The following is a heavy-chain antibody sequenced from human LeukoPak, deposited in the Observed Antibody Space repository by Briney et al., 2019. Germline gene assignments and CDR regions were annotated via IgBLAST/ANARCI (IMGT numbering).Heavy chain of an antibody. Sequence: PGGSLRLSCAASGFTFSSNGMHWVRQAPGKGLEWVAVIWYDGSNKYYADSVKGRFTISRDNSKNTLYLQMNSLKTEDTAVYYCSTVDGSTGPHFDYWGQGTLVTVSS. CDR2: IWYDGSNK. J-gene: IGHJ4*02. D-gene: IGHD3-22*01. V-gene: IGHV3-33*01. CDR3: STVDGSTGPHFDY. CDR1: GFTFSSNG.